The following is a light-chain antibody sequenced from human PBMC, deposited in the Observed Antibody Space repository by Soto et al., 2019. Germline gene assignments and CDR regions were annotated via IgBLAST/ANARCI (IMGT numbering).Light chain of an antibody. CDR2: GAS. V-gene: IGKV3-15*01. CDR3: QQYNNWWT. CDR1: QSVDSN. Sequence: EIVLTQSPATLSLSPGDRATLSCRASQSVDSNLAWYQQKPGQAPRLLIYGASTRATGISARFSGSGSGTEFTLTISSLQSEDFGVYYCQQYNNWWTFGQGTKVEI. J-gene: IGKJ1*01.